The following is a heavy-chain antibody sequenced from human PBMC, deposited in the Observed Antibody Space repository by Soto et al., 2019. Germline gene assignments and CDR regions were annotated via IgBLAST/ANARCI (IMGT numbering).Heavy chain of an antibody. CDR2: VYPGDSDT. Sequence: PGESLKISCKGSGYSFTNYWIAWVRQMPGKGLEWMGIVYPGDSDTRYSPSFQGQVTISADKSTSTAYLQWSSLKDSDTAMYYCARRRGGFEMVSVERGFHIWGEGTMVT. D-gene: IGHD3-10*01. J-gene: IGHJ3*02. V-gene: IGHV5-51*01. CDR3: ARRRGGFEMVSVERGFHI. CDR1: GYSFTNYW.